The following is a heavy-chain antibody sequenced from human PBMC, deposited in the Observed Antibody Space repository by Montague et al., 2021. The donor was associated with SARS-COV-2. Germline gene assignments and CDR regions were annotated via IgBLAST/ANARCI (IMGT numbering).Heavy chain of an antibody. D-gene: IGHD5/OR15-5a*01. CDR1: GGSFSGYY. J-gene: IGHJ6*02. CDR2: INHSGST. V-gene: IGHV4-34*01. CDR3: ARVDRYCLRIRDYYHGMDV. Sequence: SETLSLTCAVYGGSFSGYYWSWIRQPPGKGLEWIGEINHSGSTNYNPFLNSRVTISVDTSKNQFSLKLSSVTAADTAVYYCARVDRYCLRIRDYYHGMDVWGQGTTVTVSS.